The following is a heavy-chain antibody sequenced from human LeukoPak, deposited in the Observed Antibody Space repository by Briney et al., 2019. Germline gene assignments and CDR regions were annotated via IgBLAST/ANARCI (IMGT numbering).Heavy chain of an antibody. CDR3: ARDSSGRSDAFDI. J-gene: IGHJ3*02. V-gene: IGHV4-31*03. CDR1: GGSISSGGYY. Sequence: PSETLSLTCTVSGGSISSGGYYWSWIRQHPGKGLEWIGYIYYSGSTYYNPSLKSRVTISVDTSKNQFSLKPSSVTAADTAVYYCARDSSGRSDAFDIWGQGTMVTVSS. CDR2: IYYSGST. D-gene: IGHD3-22*01.